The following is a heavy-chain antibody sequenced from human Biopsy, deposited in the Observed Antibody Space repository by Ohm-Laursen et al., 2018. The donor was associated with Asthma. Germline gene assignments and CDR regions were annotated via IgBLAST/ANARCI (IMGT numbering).Heavy chain of an antibody. D-gene: IGHD1-1*01. CDR1: GFSFSNFA. V-gene: IGHV3-30*01. CDR3: VREGTDDAFDI. CDR2: ISKDASTQ. J-gene: IGHJ3*02. Sequence: SLRLSCAAFGFSFSNFAIHWVRQAPGKGLEWVGVISKDASTQDYADSVKGRFTMARDNSKNTLDLQMNSLREKDTAVYYCVREGTDDAFDIWGQGTVVSVSS.